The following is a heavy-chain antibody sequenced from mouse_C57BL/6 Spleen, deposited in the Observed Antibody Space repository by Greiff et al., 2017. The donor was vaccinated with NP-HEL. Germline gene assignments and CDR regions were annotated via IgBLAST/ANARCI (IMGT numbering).Heavy chain of an antibody. J-gene: IGHJ1*03. V-gene: IGHV1-5*01. CDR2: IYPGNSDT. D-gene: IGHD2-2*01. Sequence: EVKLVESGTVLARPGASVKLSCKTSGYTFTSYWMHWVNQRPGQGLEWIGAIYPGNSDTSYNQKFKGKAKLTAVTSASTAYMELSSLTNEDSAVYYCTRYYGYDQYFDVWGTGTTVTVSS. CDR1: GYTFTSYW. CDR3: TRYYGYDQYFDV.